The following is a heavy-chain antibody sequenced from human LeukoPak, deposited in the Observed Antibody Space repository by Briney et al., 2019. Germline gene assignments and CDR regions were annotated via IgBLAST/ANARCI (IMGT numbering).Heavy chain of an antibody. CDR3: ARVLVSYYYYYMDV. D-gene: IGHD1-26*01. V-gene: IGHV3-66*01. CDR2: IYSGGST. CDR1: GFTVSSNY. J-gene: IGHJ6*03. Sequence: GGSLRLSCAASGFTVSSNYVSWVRQAPGKGLGWVSVIYSGGSTYYADSVKGRFTISRDNSKNTLYLQMNSLRAEDTAVYYCARVLVSYYYYYMDVWGKGTTVTISS.